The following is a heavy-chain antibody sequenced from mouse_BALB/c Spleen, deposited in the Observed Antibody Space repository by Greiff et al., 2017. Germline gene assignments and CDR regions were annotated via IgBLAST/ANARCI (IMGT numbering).Heavy chain of an antibody. CDR3: ARSYYGSSSAWFAY. CDR1: GFTFSDFY. D-gene: IGHD1-1*01. V-gene: IGHV7-1*02. Sequence: EVNVVESGGGLVQPGGSLRLSCATSGFTFSDFYMEWVRQPPGKRLEWIAARRNKANDYTTEYSASVKGRFIVSIDTSQSILYLQMNALRAEDTAIYYCARSYYGSSSAWFAYWGQGTLVTVSA. J-gene: IGHJ3*01. CDR2: RRNKANDYTT.